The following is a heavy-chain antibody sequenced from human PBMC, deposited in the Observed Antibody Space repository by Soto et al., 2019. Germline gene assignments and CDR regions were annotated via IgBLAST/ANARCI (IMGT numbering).Heavy chain of an antibody. CDR1: GGSISSGGYY. CDR3: ARAAIMITFGGVIDY. D-gene: IGHD3-16*02. V-gene: IGHV4-31*03. CDR2: IYYILST. Sequence: SETLSLTRTVSGGSISSGGYYWSWIRQHPRKGLEWIWYIYYILSTYYNVSLKSGVTISVDPSKDQFSVKVSSVTAADTAVYYCARAAIMITFGGVIDYWGQGTVVTVSS. J-gene: IGHJ4*02.